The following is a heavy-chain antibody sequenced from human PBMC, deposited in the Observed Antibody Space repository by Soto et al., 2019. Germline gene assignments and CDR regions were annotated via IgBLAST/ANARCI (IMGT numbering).Heavy chain of an antibody. CDR3: ASHGLLGELSTSYYYYGMDV. V-gene: IGHV4-31*03. CDR1: GGSISSGGYY. Sequence: PSETLSLTCTVSGGSISSGGYYWSWIRQHPGKGLEWIGYIYYSGSTYYNPSLKSRVTISVDTSKNQFSLKLSSVTAADTAVYYCASHGLLGELSTSYYYYGMDVWGQGTTVTVSS. J-gene: IGHJ6*02. CDR2: IYYSGST. D-gene: IGHD3-16*02.